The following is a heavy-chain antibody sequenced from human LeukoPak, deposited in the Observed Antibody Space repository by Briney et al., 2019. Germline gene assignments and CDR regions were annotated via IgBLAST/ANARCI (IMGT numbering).Heavy chain of an antibody. D-gene: IGHD5-12*01. V-gene: IGHV1-8*03. CDR3: ARAYYGGYRPGLGY. CDR1: GYTFTSYD. CDR2: MNPNSGNT. J-gene: IGHJ4*02. Sequence: ASVKVSCKASGYTFTSYDINWVRQATGQGLEWMGWMNPNSGNTGYAQKFQGRVTITRNTSISTAYMELSSLRSEDTAVYYCARAYYGGYRPGLGYWGQGTLVTVSS.